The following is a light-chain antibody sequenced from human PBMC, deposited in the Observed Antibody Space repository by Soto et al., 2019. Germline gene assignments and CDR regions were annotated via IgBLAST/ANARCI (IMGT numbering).Light chain of an antibody. CDR2: AAS. CDR3: QQYDNWWT. CDR1: QSVSSN. Sequence: IVLTQSPATLSLSPWERANLYCRASQSVSSNLAWYQQKPGQAPRVLIYAASTRATGIPDRFSGSGSGTEFTLTISSLHSEDFGVYYCQQYDNWWTFGQGTKVDIK. J-gene: IGKJ1*01. V-gene: IGKV3-15*01.